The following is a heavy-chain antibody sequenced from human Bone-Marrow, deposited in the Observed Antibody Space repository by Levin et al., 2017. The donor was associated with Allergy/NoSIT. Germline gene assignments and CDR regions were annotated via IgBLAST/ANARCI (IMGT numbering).Heavy chain of an antibody. CDR3: ARGPLSYYNDSSGQNHFYGMDV. D-gene: IGHD3-22*01. V-gene: IGHV4-39*07. CDR1: GGSISTTYYY. CDR2: FVYSGST. Sequence: PSQTLSLTCTVSGGSISTTYYYWGWIRQPPGKGLEWIGTFVYSGSTYYNPSLKSRVTISLDTSENQFSLRLSSVTAADTAVYYCARGPLSYYNDSSGQNHFYGMDVWGQGTTVTVSS. J-gene: IGHJ6*02.